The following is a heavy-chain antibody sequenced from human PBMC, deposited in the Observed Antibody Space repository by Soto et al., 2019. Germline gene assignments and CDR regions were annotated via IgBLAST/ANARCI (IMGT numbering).Heavy chain of an antibody. CDR1: GFTFSSYT. CDR3: ARDLSRSGYYTSSFDI. CDR2: VSGSGGST. V-gene: IGHV3-23*01. Sequence: GSLRLSCAASGFTFSSYTMSWVRQAPGKGLEWISAVSGSGGSTYYADSVKGRFTISRDNSKDTLYLQMNNLRAEDTAVYYCARDLSRSGYYTSSFDIWGQGTTVTVSS. J-gene: IGHJ3*02. D-gene: IGHD3-3*01.